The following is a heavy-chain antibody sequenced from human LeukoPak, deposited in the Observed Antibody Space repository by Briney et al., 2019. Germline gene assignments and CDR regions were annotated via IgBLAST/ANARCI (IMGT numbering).Heavy chain of an antibody. J-gene: IGHJ4*02. CDR2: ISGSGGST. V-gene: IGHV3-23*01. CDR1: GFTFSSYA. Sequence: PGGSLRLSCAASGFTFSSYAMSWVRQAPGKGLEWVSAISGSGGSTYYADSVKGRSTISRDNSKNTLYLQMNSLRAEDTAVYYCAKASSSITMIVVVITPYFGYWGQGTLVTVSS. D-gene: IGHD3-22*01. CDR3: AKASSSITMIVVVITPYFGY.